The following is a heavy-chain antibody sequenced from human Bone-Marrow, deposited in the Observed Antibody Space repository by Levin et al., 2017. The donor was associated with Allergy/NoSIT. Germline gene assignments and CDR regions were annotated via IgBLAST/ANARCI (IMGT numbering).Heavy chain of an antibody. D-gene: IGHD4-23*01. CDR3: ARRGKDSYYYYMDV. CDR1: GYRFTSYW. Sequence: VASVKVSCKGSGYRFTSYWIGWVRQMPGKGLEWMGIIYPSDSDTRYSPSFQGQVTISADKSISTAYLQWSSLKASDTAIYYCARRGKDSYYYYMDVWGKGTTVIVSS. J-gene: IGHJ6*03. V-gene: IGHV5-51*01. CDR2: IYPSDSDT.